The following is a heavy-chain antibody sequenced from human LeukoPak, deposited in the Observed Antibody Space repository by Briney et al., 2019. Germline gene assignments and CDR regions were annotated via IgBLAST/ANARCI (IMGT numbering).Heavy chain of an antibody. CDR3: ARAGSESYFHFDY. V-gene: IGHV4-34*01. J-gene: IGHJ4*02. CDR2: INHSGST. Sequence: PSETLSLTCAVNGGSFSGYYWSWIRQPPGKGLEWIGEINHSGSTNYNPSLKSRVTISVDTSKNQFSLKLSSVTAADTAVYYCARAGSESYFHFDYWGQGTLVTVSS. CDR1: GGSFSGYY. D-gene: IGHD3-10*01.